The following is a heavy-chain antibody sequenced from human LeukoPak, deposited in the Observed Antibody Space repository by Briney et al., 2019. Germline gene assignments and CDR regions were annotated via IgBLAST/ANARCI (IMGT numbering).Heavy chain of an antibody. CDR1: GYTFTGYY. Sequence: PWASVKVSCKASGYTFTGYYMHWVRQAPGQGLEWMGWINPNSGGTNYAQKFQGRVTMTRDTSISTAYMELSRLRSDDTAVYYCARVARYCSSTSCYSTYLLDYWGQGTLVTVSS. CDR2: INPNSGGT. V-gene: IGHV1-2*02. J-gene: IGHJ4*02. D-gene: IGHD2-2*01. CDR3: ARVARYCSSTSCYSTYLLDY.